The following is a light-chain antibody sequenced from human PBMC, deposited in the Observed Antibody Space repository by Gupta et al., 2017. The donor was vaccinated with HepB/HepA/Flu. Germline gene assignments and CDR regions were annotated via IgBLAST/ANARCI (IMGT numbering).Light chain of an antibody. Sequence: QLVLTQSPSASASLGASVKLTCTLNSGHSSYAIAWHQQQPEKGTRFLMIGNRDGSHTNGDGIPDRFSGSSSAAARSVTISSLQSDDESFYYSQNWDSGSVVFGGGTKLTVL. J-gene: IGLJ2*01. CDR3: QNWDSGSVV. CDR2: GNRDGSH. CDR1: SGHSSYA. V-gene: IGLV4-69*01.